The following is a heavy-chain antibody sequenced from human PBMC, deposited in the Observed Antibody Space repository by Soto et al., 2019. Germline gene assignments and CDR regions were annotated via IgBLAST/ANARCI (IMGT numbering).Heavy chain of an antibody. CDR3: AKFWSGPYYYYGMDV. D-gene: IGHD3-3*01. V-gene: IGHV4-31*03. J-gene: IGHJ6*02. Sequence: SETLSLTYTVSGGSISSGGYYWSWIRQHPGKGLEWIGYIYYSGSTYYNPSLKSRVTISVDTSKNQFSLKLSSVTAADTALYYCAKFWSGPYYYYGMDVWGQGTTVTVSS. CDR1: GGSISSGGYY. CDR2: IYYSGST.